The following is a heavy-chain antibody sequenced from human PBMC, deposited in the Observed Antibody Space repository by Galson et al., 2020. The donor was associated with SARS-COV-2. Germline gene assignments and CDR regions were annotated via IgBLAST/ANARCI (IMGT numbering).Heavy chain of an antibody. CDR2: IYSEGSST. CDR3: AREYIRNDYFDY. D-gene: IGHD3-16*01. J-gene: IGHJ4*02. Sequence: GGSLRLSCAASGFTFSSYWMHWVRQAPGKGLVWVSRIYSEGSSTSYADSVKGRFTISGDDAKNTLYLHMRSLRAEDTAVYYCAREYIRNDYFDYWCQGTLFTVSS. V-gene: IGHV3-74*01. CDR1: GFTFSSYW.